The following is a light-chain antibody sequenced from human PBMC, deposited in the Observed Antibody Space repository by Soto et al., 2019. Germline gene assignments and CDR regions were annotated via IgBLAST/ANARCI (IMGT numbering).Light chain of an antibody. V-gene: IGKV1-6*01. J-gene: IGKJ1*01. CDR1: QAIRTA. CDR3: LLDFRYFWA. Sequence: AIQLTQSPSSLSASVGDRVTITCRASQAIRTALDWYQQRPGKVPKLLIYAASTLQSGVPSRFSGSGSGTDFTLTISSLQPEDFATYYCLLDFRYFWAFGQGTKVEIK. CDR2: AAS.